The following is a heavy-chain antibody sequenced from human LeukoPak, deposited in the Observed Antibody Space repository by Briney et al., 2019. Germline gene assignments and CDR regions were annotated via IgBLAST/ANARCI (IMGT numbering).Heavy chain of an antibody. D-gene: IGHD3-10*02. CDR1: GFTFSSYG. Sequence: PGGSLRLSCAASGFTFSSYGMSWVRRAPGKGLEWVSAISGSGGSTYYADSVKGRFTISRDNAKNSLYLQMNSLRAEDTAVYYCAELGITMIGGVWGKGTTVTISS. J-gene: IGHJ6*04. CDR3: AELGITMIGGV. CDR2: ISGSGGST. V-gene: IGHV3-23*01.